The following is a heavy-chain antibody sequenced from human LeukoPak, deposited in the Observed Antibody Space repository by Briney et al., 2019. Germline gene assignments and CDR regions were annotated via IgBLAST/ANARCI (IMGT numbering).Heavy chain of an antibody. CDR2: IKQDGSDR. V-gene: IGHV3-7*01. CDR1: GFTFSTSW. Sequence: GGSLRLSCAASGFTFSTSWMTWVRQAPGKGLEWVANIKQDGSDRYYVGSVKGRFTISRDNSKNTLYLQMNSLRAEDTAVYCCARRALSGGLDFWGQGTTVTVSS. D-gene: IGHD6-25*01. CDR3: ARRALSGGLDF. J-gene: IGHJ6*02.